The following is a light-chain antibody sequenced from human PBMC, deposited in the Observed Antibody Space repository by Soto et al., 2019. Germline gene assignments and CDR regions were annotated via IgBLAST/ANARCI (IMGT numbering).Light chain of an antibody. CDR1: QSVSSSY. V-gene: IGKV3-20*01. J-gene: IGKJ4*01. Sequence: EIVLTQSPGTLSLSPGERATLSCRASQSVSSSYLAWYQQKPGRAPRLLIYGASSRATGIPDRFSGSGSGTDFTLTISRLEPEDFAVYYGQQYGSSPVTFGGGTKVEIK. CDR2: GAS. CDR3: QQYGSSPVT.